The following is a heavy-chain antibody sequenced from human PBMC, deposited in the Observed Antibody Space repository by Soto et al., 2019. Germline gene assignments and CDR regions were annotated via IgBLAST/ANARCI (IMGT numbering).Heavy chain of an antibody. V-gene: IGHV3-23*01. J-gene: IGHJ2*01. Sequence: EVQLLESGGGLVQPGGSLRLSCAASGFTFSSYAMNWVRQAPGKGLEWVSVISGSGGSTYYADSVKGRFTISRDNSKNTLYLQMNTLRAEDTAVYYCAKRPTGWYFALWGRGTLGTVSS. CDR3: AKRPTGWYFAL. CDR2: ISGSGGST. CDR1: GFTFSSYA.